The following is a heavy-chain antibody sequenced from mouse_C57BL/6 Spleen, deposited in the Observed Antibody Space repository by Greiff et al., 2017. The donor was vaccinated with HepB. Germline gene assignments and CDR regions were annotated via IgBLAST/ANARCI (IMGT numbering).Heavy chain of an antibody. V-gene: IGHV1-69*01. CDR3: ARGRLTGPYYYAMDY. J-gene: IGHJ4*01. D-gene: IGHD4-1*01. CDR1: GYTFTSYW. Sequence: QVQLQQPGAELVMPGASVKLSCKASGYTFTSYWMHWVKQRPGQGLEWIGEIDPSDSYTNYNQKFKGKSTLTVDKSSSTAYMQLSSLTSEDSAVYYCARGRLTGPYYYAMDYWGQGTSVTVSS. CDR2: IDPSDSYT.